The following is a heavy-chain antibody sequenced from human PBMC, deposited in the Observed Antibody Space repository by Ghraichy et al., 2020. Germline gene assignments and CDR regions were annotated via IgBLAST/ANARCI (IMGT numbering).Heavy chain of an antibody. CDR3: AREREAGATPVYYGMDV. CDR1: GGSISGYY. J-gene: IGHJ6*02. Sequence: TLSLTCTVSGGSISGYYWNWIRQRPGKGLEWIGYIYDSGPTIYNPSLKSRVTISVDTSKNHFSLRLGSLSAADTAVYYCAREREAGATPVYYGMDVWGQGTTVTVSS. D-gene: IGHD2-15*01. CDR2: IYDSGPT. V-gene: IGHV4-59*01.